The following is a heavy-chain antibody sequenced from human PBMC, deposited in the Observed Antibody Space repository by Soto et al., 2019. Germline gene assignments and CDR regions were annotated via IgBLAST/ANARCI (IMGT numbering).Heavy chain of an antibody. Sequence: QVQLVQSGAEVKKPGSSVKVSCKASGGTFSRSSISWVRQAPGQGLEWMGGIVPLSGTADYAQKFQGRVTVTADESTSTAYMDLSSLTSEDTAIDYCASARTGYYPSTYWGQGTLVTVSS. V-gene: IGHV1-69*01. D-gene: IGHD3-9*01. J-gene: IGHJ4*02. CDR3: ASARTGYYPSTY. CDR1: GGTFSRSS. CDR2: IVPLSGTA.